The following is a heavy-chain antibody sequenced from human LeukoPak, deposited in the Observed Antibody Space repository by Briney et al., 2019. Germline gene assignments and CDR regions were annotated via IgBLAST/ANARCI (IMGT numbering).Heavy chain of an antibody. CDR3: ARSTGDWYCDL. D-gene: IGHD7-27*01. CDR2: IQPNIAAT. CDR1: GYPFTGLF. J-gene: IGHJ2*01. V-gene: IGHV1-2*02. Sequence: ASVKDSCKASGYPFTGLFMHWGAPAPRQRLGWLGWIQPNIAATKYAPTLQGRVTMTRDTSISTAYMELSRLRSDDTAVYYCARSTGDWYCDLGGRGTLVTVSS.